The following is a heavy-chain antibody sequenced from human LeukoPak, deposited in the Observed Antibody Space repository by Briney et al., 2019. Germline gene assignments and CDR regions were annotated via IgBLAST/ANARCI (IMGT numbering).Heavy chain of an antibody. D-gene: IGHD5-18*01. CDR1: GGTFSSYA. CDR2: IIPIFGTA. J-gene: IGHJ6*02. Sequence: SVKVSCKASGGTFSSYAISWVRQAPGQGPEWMGGIIPIFGTANYAQKFQGRVTITADESTSTAYMELSSLRSEDTAVYYCARNGYSYGRNYYYYYGMDVWGQGTTVTVSS. V-gene: IGHV1-69*13. CDR3: ARNGYSYGRNYYYYYGMDV.